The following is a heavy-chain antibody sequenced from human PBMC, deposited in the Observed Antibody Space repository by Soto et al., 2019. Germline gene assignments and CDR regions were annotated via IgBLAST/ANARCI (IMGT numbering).Heavy chain of an antibody. V-gene: IGHV3-64D*06. J-gene: IGHJ4*02. D-gene: IGHD3-22*01. CDR1: GFTFSIYA. Sequence: GSLRLSCSASGFTFSIYAMHWVRQAPGKGLEYVSSISTNGGSTDYADSVKGRFTISRDNSKNTVYLQMSSLRVEDTAVYYCVKGEYYYDSSGYYPFDYWGQGTLVTVSS. CDR3: VKGEYYYDSSGYYPFDY. CDR2: ISTNGGST.